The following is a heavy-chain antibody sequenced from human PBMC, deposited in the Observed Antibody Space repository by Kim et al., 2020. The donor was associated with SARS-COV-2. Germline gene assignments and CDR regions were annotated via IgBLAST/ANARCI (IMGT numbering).Heavy chain of an antibody. V-gene: IGHV4-30-4*01. D-gene: IGHD3-10*01. J-gene: IGHJ3*02. CDR2: IYYSGST. CDR1: GGSISSGDYY. CDR3: AREDSGEEPDAFDI. Sequence: SETLSLTCTVSGGSISSGDYYWSWIRQPPGKGLEWIGYIYYSGSTYYNPSLKSRVTITVDTSKNQFSLKLSSVTAADTAVYYCAREDSGEEPDAFDIWGQGTMVTVSS.